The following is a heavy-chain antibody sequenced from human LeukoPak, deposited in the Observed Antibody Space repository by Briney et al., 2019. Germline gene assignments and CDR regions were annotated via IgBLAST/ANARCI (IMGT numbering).Heavy chain of an antibody. CDR3: ATGGNWFDR. V-gene: IGHV3-15*01. J-gene: IGHJ5*02. Sequence: GGSLRLSCAASGFTLTKAWMNWVRQAPGKGLEWVGRIKGETDGGTTDYTASVKGRFTISGDESKTTAYLQMNSLQSDDTGIDYCATGGNWFDRWGRGTLFVVSS. CDR1: GFTLTKAW. CDR2: IKGETDGGTT. D-gene: IGHD3-16*01.